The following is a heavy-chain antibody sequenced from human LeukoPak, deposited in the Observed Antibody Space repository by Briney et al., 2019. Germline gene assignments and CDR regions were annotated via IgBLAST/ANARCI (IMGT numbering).Heavy chain of an antibody. Sequence: ASVTVSCKASGYTFTDYYMHWVRQAPGQGLDSVGWINPTSGATNYAQKFQGRVTMTRDTSNNTSYMELSNLRSDDTAVYYCAREFRTTTWSFDAFDLWGQGTMVTVSS. V-gene: IGHV1-2*02. CDR3: AREFRTTTWSFDAFDL. CDR2: INPTSGAT. J-gene: IGHJ3*01. D-gene: IGHD1/OR15-1a*01. CDR1: GYTFTDYY.